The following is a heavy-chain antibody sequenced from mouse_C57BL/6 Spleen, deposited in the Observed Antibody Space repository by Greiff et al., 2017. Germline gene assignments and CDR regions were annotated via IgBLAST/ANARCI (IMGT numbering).Heavy chain of an antibody. CDR1: GYTFTSYW. J-gene: IGHJ1*03. V-gene: IGHV1-50*01. D-gene: IGHD1-1*01. CDR3: ARGRYYYGSSYGYFDV. CDR2: IDPSDSYT. Sequence: QVQLQQPGAELVKPGASVKLSCKASGYTFTSYWMQWVKQRPGQGLEWIGEIDPSDSYTNYNQKFKGKATLTVDTSSSTAYMQLSSLTSEDSAVYYCARGRYYYGSSYGYFDVWGTGTTVTVSS.